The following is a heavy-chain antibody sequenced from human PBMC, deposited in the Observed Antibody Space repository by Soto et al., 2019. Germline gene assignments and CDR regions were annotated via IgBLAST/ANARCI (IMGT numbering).Heavy chain of an antibody. CDR1: GYSFTSYW. CDR3: ATRHPLDIVVAPAAANDAFDI. D-gene: IGHD2-2*01. J-gene: IGHJ3*02. Sequence: PGESLKISCKGSGYSFTSYWIGWVRQMPGKGLEWMGIIYPGDSDTRYSPSFQGQVTISADKSISTAYLQWSSLKASDTAMYYCATRHPLDIVVAPAAANDAFDIWGQGTMVTVSS. V-gene: IGHV5-51*01. CDR2: IYPGDSDT.